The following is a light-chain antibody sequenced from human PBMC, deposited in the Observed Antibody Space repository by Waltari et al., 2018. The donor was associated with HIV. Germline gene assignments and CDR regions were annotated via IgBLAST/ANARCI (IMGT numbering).Light chain of an antibody. V-gene: IGLV1-40*01. Sequence: QSVLTQPPSVSGAPGQRVPISCTGSSSNIGAGYDVHWYHQHPGTAPKLLIYGTRKRPSGVPDRLSGSKSGTSASLAMTGRQAEDEAYYYCQSYDSSLSAYVFGTGTKVTVL. CDR2: GTR. J-gene: IGLJ1*01. CDR3: QSYDSSLSAYV. CDR1: SSNIGAGYD.